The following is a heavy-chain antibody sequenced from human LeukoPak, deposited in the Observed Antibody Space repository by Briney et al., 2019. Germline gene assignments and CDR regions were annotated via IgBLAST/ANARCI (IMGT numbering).Heavy chain of an antibody. V-gene: IGHV1-2*02. CDR3: ARVLVEMATRGAFDI. J-gene: IGHJ3*02. Sequence: ASVKVSCKASGYTFTGYYMHRVRQAPGQGLEWMGWINPNSGGTNYAQKFQGRVTMTRDTSISTAYMELSRLRSDDTAVYYCARVLVEMATRGAFDIWGQGTMVTVSS. D-gene: IGHD5-12*01. CDR2: INPNSGGT. CDR1: GYTFTGYY.